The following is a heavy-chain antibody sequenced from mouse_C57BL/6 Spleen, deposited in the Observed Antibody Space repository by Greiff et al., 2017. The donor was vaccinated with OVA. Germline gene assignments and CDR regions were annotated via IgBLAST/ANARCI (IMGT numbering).Heavy chain of an antibody. CDR3: ARSDDYYGSSSSFAY. CDR1: GYTFTSYW. J-gene: IGHJ3*01. D-gene: IGHD1-1*01. CDR2: IDPSDSET. V-gene: IGHV1-52*01. Sequence: VQLQQPGAELVRPGSSVKLSCKASGYTFTSYWMHWVKQRPIQGLEWIGNIDPSDSETHYNQKFKDKATLTVDKSSSTAYMQLSSLTSEDSAVYYCARSDDYYGSSSSFAYWGQGTLVTVSA.